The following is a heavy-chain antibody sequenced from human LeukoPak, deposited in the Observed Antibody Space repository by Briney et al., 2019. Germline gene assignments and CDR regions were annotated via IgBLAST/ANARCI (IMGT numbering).Heavy chain of an antibody. CDR2: INHSGST. J-gene: IGHJ4*02. CDR1: GGSFSGYY. V-gene: IGHV4-34*01. CDR3: ARDIYYYDSSGYYRFDY. Sequence: SETLSLTCAVYGGSFSGYYWSWIRQPPGKGLEWIGEINHSGSTNYNPSLKSRVTMSVDTSKNQFSLKLSSVTAADTAVYYCARDIYYYDSSGYYRFDYWGQGTLVTVSS. D-gene: IGHD3-22*01.